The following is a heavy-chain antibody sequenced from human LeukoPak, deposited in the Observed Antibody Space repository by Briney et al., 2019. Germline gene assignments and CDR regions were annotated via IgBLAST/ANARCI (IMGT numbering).Heavy chain of an antibody. CDR3: AGRSIAAAGTNAP. CDR2: ISSSSSYI. Sequence: PGGSLRLSCAASGFTFSSYSMNWVRQAPGKGLEWVSSISSSSSYIYYADSVKGRFTISRDNAKNSLYLQMNSLRAEDTAVYYCAGRSIAAAGTNAPWGQGTLVTVSS. J-gene: IGHJ5*02. CDR1: GFTFSSYS. D-gene: IGHD6-13*01. V-gene: IGHV3-21*01.